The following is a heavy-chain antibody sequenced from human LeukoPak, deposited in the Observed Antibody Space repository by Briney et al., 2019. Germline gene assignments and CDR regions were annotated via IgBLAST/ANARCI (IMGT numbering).Heavy chain of an antibody. CDR1: VYTFTIYG. Sequence: ASVNVSFKASVYTFTIYGISWVGQAPGQGLEGMGWISAYNGNTNYAQKLQGRVTMTTDTSTSTAYMELRSLRSDDTAVYYCAREGAQYQLRTYMDVWGKGTTVTVSS. V-gene: IGHV1-18*01. CDR2: ISAYNGNT. J-gene: IGHJ6*03. D-gene: IGHD2-2*01. CDR3: AREGAQYQLRTYMDV.